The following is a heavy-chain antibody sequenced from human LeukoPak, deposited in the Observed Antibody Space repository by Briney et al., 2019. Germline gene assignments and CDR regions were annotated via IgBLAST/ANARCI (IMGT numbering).Heavy chain of an antibody. CDR3: ARDRKIVVVPAASNWFDP. J-gene: IGHJ5*02. V-gene: IGHV1-2*02. CDR2: INPNSGGT. D-gene: IGHD2-2*01. Sequence: GASVKVSCKASGYTFTSYGISWVRQAPGQGLEWMGWINPNSGGTNYAQKFQGRVTMTRDTSISTAYMELSRLRSDDTAVYYCARDRKIVVVPAASNWFDPWGQGTLVTVSS. CDR1: GYTFTSYG.